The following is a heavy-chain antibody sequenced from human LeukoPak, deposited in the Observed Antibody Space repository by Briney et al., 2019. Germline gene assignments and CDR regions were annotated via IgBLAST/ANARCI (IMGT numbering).Heavy chain of an antibody. CDR3: ARRLLGYCSGGSCYSGYFQH. Sequence: SETLSLTCTVSGYSISSGYYWGWIRQPPGKGLEWIGSIYHSGSTNSNPSLKSRVTVSVDTSKNLFSLKLSSVTAADTAVYYCARRLLGYCSGGSCYSGYFQHWGQGTLVTVSS. D-gene: IGHD2-15*01. CDR2: IYHSGST. J-gene: IGHJ1*01. V-gene: IGHV4-38-2*02. CDR1: GYSISSGYY.